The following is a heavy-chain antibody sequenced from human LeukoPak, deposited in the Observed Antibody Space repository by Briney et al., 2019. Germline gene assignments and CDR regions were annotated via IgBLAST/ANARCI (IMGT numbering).Heavy chain of an antibody. CDR2: INPSGGST. V-gene: IGHV1-46*01. D-gene: IGHD3-22*01. Sequence: ASVKVSCKASGYTFTSYYMHWVRQAPGQGLEWMGIINPSGGSTSYAQKFQGRVTMTRDTSTSTVYMELSSLRSEDTAVYYCARSPLSWDSSGYYPPYYFDYWGQGTLVTVSS. J-gene: IGHJ4*02. CDR1: GYTFTSYY. CDR3: ARSPLSWDSSGYYPPYYFDY.